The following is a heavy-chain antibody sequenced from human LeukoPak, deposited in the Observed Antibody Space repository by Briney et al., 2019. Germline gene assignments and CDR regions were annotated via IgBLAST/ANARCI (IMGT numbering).Heavy chain of an antibody. CDR3: ARDGKELGRYFDY. CDR1: GFTFSSYA. J-gene: IGHJ4*02. D-gene: IGHD1-7*01. V-gene: IGHV3-23*01. Sequence: PGGSLRLSCAASGFTFSSYAMSWVRQAPGKGLEWVSAISGSGGSTYYADSVKGRFTISRDNSKNTLYLQMNSLRAEDTAVYYCARDGKELGRYFDYWGQGTLVTVSS. CDR2: ISGSGGST.